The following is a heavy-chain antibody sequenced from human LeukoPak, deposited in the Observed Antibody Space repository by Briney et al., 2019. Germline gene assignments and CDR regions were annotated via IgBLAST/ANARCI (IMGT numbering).Heavy chain of an antibody. D-gene: IGHD2-15*01. Sequence: PSQTLSLTCTFSFRSISVHYWSWIRQPAGKGLEGIGRIYSSGRSDYNTGHKSRAKLSVDTSKNHFYLKLNSVTAEETAVYYCERGTQCSGISCSFFDYWGQGALVTVSS. V-gene: IGHV4-4*07. CDR1: FRSISVHY. J-gene: IGHJ4*02. CDR2: IYSSGRS. CDR3: ERGTQCSGISCSFFDY.